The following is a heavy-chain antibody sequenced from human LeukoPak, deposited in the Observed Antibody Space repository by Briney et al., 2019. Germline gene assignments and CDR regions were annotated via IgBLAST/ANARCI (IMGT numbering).Heavy chain of an antibody. CDR1: RFTFTKHG. Sequence: PGGSLRLSCAASRFTFTKHGIHWVRQAPGKGLEWVANIKEDGTEKYYVDSVKGRFTISRDNAKNSMYLQMNSLRAEDTAVYYCARPGIAVAGTAYSDYWGQGTLVTVSS. V-gene: IGHV3-7*01. CDR3: ARPGIAVAGTAYSDY. CDR2: IKEDGTEK. J-gene: IGHJ4*02. D-gene: IGHD6-19*01.